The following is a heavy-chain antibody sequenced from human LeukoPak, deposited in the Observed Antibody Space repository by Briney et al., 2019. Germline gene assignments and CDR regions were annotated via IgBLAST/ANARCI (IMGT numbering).Heavy chain of an antibody. CDR3: AGERFTSDY. Sequence: PSETLSLTCTVSGGSISSYYWNWIRQPPGKGLEWIGYIYNSGSTNYNPSLKSRVTVSVDTSKNQFSLKLTSVTAADTAVYYCAGERFTSDYWGQGTLVTVSS. J-gene: IGHJ4*02. CDR2: IYNSGST. V-gene: IGHV4-59*01. D-gene: IGHD3-16*01. CDR1: GGSISSYY.